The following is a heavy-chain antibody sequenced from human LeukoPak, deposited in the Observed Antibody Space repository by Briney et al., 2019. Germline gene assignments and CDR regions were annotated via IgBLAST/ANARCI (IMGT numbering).Heavy chain of an antibody. Sequence: PGGSLRLSCAASKFTFSHFGMHWVRQAPGKGLEWVAAIWNDGSSQYYAESVKGRFTVSRDNSLNTLHLQMNSLRPEDTAVYYCAKDAQRGFDYSNSLENWGQGTLVTVSS. V-gene: IGHV3-33*06. CDR2: IWNDGSSQ. CDR3: AKDAQRGFDYSNSLEN. D-gene: IGHD4-11*01. CDR1: KFTFSHFG. J-gene: IGHJ4*02.